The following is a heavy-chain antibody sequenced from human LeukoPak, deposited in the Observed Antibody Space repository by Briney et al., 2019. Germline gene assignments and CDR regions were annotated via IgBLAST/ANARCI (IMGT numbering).Heavy chain of an antibody. CDR1: GGSISSHY. D-gene: IGHD3-9*01. CDR2: IYYSGST. J-gene: IGHJ5*02. Sequence: SETLSLTCTVSGGSISSHYWNWIRQPPGKGLEWIGYIYYSGSTNYNPSLKSRVTISVDTSKNQFSLKLSSVTAADTAVYYCARVGNFDWLLSSGWFDPWGQGTLVTVSS. V-gene: IGHV4-59*11. CDR3: ARVGNFDWLLSSGWFDP.